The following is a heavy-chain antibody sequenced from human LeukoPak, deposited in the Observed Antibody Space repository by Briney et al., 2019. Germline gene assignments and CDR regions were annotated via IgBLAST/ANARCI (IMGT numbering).Heavy chain of an antibody. CDR3: ASTMVRGVKVDY. V-gene: IGHV3-23*01. CDR1: GFXFSSYA. CDR2: ISGSGGST. D-gene: IGHD3-10*01. Sequence: GGSLRLSCAASGFXFSSYAISWVRQAPGKGLEWVSGISGSGGSTYYADSVKGRFTISRDNSKNTLYLQMNSLRAEDTAVYYCASTMVRGVKVDYWGQGTLVTVSS. J-gene: IGHJ4*02.